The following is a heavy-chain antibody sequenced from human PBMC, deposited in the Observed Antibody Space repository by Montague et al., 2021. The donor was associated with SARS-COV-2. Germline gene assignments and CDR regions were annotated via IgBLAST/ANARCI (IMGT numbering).Heavy chain of an antibody. CDR2: INHRGST. J-gene: IGHJ6*02. CDR1: GGSFSGYY. V-gene: IGHV4-34*01. CDR3: ARDPSRQPLLYTIGDYYYGMDV. Sequence: SETLSLTCAVYGGSFSGYYWSWVRQSPGKGLEWIGEINHRGSTTYMSSLKSRVTISVDTSKNQFSLKLSSVTAADTAVYYCARDPSRQPLLYTIGDYYYGMDVWGQGTTVTVSS. D-gene: IGHD2-2*02.